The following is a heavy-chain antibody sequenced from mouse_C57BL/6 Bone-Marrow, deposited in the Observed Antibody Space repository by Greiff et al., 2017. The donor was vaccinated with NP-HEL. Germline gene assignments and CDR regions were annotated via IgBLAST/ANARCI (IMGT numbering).Heavy chain of an antibody. Sequence: QVQLQQSGAELVKPGASVKLSCKASGYTFTSYWMQWVKQRPGQGLEWIGELDPSDSYTNYNQKFKGKATLTVDTSSSPAYMQLSSLTSEDSSVYYWARNYGSTLRGAWFAYWGQGTLVTVSA. V-gene: IGHV1-50*01. CDR2: LDPSDSYT. J-gene: IGHJ3*01. CDR1: GYTFTSYW. D-gene: IGHD1-1*01. CDR3: ARNYGSTLRGAWFAY.